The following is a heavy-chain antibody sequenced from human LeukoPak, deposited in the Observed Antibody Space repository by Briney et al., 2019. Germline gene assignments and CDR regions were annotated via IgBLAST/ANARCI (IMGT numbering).Heavy chain of an antibody. J-gene: IGHJ6*03. Sequence: SETLSLTCTVSGGSISSSSYYWGWIRQPPGKGLEWIGSIYYSGSTYYNPSLKSRVTISVDTSKNQFSLKLSSVTAADTVVYYCARERLSYYYMDAWGKGTTVTVSS. D-gene: IGHD1-1*01. CDR2: IYYSGST. CDR1: GGSISSSSYY. CDR3: ARERLSYYYMDA. V-gene: IGHV4-39*07.